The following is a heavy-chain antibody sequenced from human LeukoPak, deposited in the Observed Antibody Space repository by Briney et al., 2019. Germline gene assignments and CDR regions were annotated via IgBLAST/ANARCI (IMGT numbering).Heavy chain of an antibody. CDR1: GFTFTTYW. CDR2: IKQDGTEK. D-gene: IGHD6-19*01. J-gene: IGHJ4*02. Sequence: GESLRLSCAASGFTFTTYWMSWVRQAPGKGLEWVANIKQDGTEKYYVDSVKGRFTISRDNAKNTLYLQMNSLRAEDTAVYYCARSQWLDYFDYWGQGTLVTVSS. V-gene: IGHV3-7*01. CDR3: ARSQWLDYFDY.